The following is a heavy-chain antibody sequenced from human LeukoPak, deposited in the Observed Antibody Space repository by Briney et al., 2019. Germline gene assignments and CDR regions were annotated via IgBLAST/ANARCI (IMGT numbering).Heavy chain of an antibody. D-gene: IGHD4-17*01. V-gene: IGHV4-4*02. J-gene: IGHJ2*01. CDR3: ARDYGDYVSWYFDL. CDR2: IYHSGST. Sequence: SETLSLTCAVSGGSISSSNWWRWVRQPPGKGLEWIGEIYHSGSTNYNPSLKSRVTISVDKSKNQFSLKLSSVTAADTAVYYCARDYGDYVSWYFDLWGRGTLVTVSS. CDR1: GGSISSSNW.